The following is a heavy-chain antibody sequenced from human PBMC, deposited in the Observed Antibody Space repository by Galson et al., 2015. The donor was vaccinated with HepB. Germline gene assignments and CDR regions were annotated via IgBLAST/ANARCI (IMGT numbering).Heavy chain of an antibody. V-gene: IGHV3-7*03. CDR3: ARHGAAAGPYHDY. J-gene: IGHJ4*02. CDR1: GFTFSSYW. Sequence: SLRLSCAASGFTFSSYWMSWVRQAPGKGLEWVANIKQDGSEKYYVDSVKGRFTISRDNAKNSLYLQMNSLRAEDTAVYYCARHGAAAGPYHDYWGQGTLVTVSS. CDR2: IKQDGSEK. D-gene: IGHD6-13*01.